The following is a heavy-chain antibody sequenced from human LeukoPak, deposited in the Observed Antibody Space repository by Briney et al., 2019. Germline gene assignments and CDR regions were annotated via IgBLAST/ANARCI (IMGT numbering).Heavy chain of an antibody. CDR3: ARGHEWLEEYFQH. V-gene: IGHV4-34*01. CDR1: GGSFSNYY. Sequence: SETLSLTCAVYGGSFSNYYWSWIRQPPGKGLEWIGEINHSGSTNYNPSLKSRVSISVDTSKNQFSLKLSSVTVADTAVYYCARGHEWLEEYFQHWGQGTLVTVSS. J-gene: IGHJ1*01. CDR2: INHSGST. D-gene: IGHD6-19*01.